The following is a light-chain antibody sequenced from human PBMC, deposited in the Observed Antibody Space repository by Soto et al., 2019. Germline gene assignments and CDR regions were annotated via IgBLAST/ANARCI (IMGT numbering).Light chain of an antibody. J-gene: IGKJ1*01. V-gene: IGKV1-5*03. CDR2: NAS. CDR1: QSIGSW. CDR3: QQYGSYSPWT. Sequence: DIQMTQSPSTLSASVGDRVTITCRASQSIGSWLAWYQQKPGKAPKLLIYNASSLESGVPSRFSGRGSGTEFTLTISSLQPDDFASYYCQQYGSYSPWTFGQGTKVEIK.